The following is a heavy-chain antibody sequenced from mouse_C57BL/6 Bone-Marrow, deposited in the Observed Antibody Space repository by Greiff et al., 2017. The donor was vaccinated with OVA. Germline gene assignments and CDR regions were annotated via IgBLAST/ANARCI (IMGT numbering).Heavy chain of an antibody. CDR3: AIYGSGYDYFDY. D-gene: IGHD1-1*01. CDR2: ISRGSSTI. CDR1: GFTFSDYG. V-gene: IGHV5-17*01. Sequence: VQLQQSGGGLVKPGGSLKLSCAASGFTFSDYGMHWVRQAPEKGLEWVAYISRGSSTIYYAATVKGRFTISRDNAKNTLFLQMTSLRSEDTAMYYCAIYGSGYDYFDYWGQGTTLTVSS. J-gene: IGHJ2*01.